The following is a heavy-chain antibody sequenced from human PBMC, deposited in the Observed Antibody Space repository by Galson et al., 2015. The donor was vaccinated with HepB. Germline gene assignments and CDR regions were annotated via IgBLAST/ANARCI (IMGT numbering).Heavy chain of an antibody. V-gene: IGHV3-48*04. CDR2: ISNGSSTI. J-gene: IGHJ4*02. CDR1: GFTFSAYR. Sequence: SLRISCAASGFTFSAYRINWVRQAPGKELEWVSHISNGSSTIYYADSVKGRFTISRDNTKNSLYLKMNILRVEDTAVDYCAREFFDYWVQGTLVTVSS. CDR3: AREFFDY.